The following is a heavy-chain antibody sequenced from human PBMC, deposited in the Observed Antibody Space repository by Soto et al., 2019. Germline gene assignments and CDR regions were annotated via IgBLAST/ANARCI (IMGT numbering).Heavy chain of an antibody. D-gene: IGHD3-3*01. CDR1: GGSVNCYY. CDR2: INHTGGT. Sequence: SETLSLPCAVDGGSVNCYYWNWIRQPPGKGLEWIGEINHTGGTHYNPSLKSRDTMSVDTSKNQFSLRLSSVTAADTAIYYCATRITVFGLLIPPFDPWGQGTQVTVSS. V-gene: IGHV4-34*01. CDR3: ATRITVFGLLIPPFDP. J-gene: IGHJ5*02.